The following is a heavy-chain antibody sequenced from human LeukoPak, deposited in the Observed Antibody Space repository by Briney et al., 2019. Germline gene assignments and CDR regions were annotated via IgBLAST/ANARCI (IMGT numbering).Heavy chain of an antibody. V-gene: IGHV4-39*01. CDR2: IYYSGST. D-gene: IGHD3-9*01. CDR1: GGSISSSSYY. J-gene: IGHJ4*02. CDR3: ASPNVYDIGYYFDY. Sequence: SETLSLTCTVSGGSISSSSYYWGWIRQPPGKGLEWIGTIYYSGSTNYNPSLKSRVTISVDTSKNQFSLKLSSVTAADTAVYYCASPNVYDIGYYFDYWGQGTLVTVSS.